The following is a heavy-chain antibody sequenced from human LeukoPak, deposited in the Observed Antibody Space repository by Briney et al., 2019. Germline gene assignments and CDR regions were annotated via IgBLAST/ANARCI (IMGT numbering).Heavy chain of an antibody. CDR3: ARGPFYSALFSSSWRSYFDY. V-gene: IGHV4-34*01. CDR1: GGSFSGYY. Sequence: SETLSLTCAVYGGSFSGYYWSWIRQPPGKGLECIGETNHSGSTNYNPSLKSRVTISVDTSKNQFSLKLSSVTAADTAVYYCARGPFYSALFSSSWRSYFDYWGQGTLVTVSS. CDR2: TNHSGST. J-gene: IGHJ4*02. D-gene: IGHD6-13*01.